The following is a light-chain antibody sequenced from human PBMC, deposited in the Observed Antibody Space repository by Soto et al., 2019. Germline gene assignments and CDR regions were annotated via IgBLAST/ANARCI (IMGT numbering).Light chain of an antibody. J-gene: IGLJ1*01. CDR2: GNS. V-gene: IGLV1-40*01. Sequence: QSVLTQPPSVSGAPVQRVTISCTGSSSNNGANYDVHWYQQRPGTAPKLLIFGNSNRPSGVPDRFSGSKSGTSASLAITGLQAEDEGDYYCQSYDSTLSARYVFGTGTKLTVL. CDR1: SSNNGANYD. CDR3: QSYDSTLSARYV.